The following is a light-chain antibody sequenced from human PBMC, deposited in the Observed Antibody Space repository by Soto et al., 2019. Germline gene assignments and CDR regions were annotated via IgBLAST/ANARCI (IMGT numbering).Light chain of an antibody. Sequence: DIQMTQSPSSVSASVGDRVTITCRASQDINSRLAWYQQKPGKAPKLLIYFAFNLESGVPSRFIGSGSGTDFTLTITSLQPEDFATYYCQQADSLPRPFGGGTKVEIQ. V-gene: IGKV1-12*01. CDR2: FAF. CDR3: QQADSLPRP. CDR1: QDINSR. J-gene: IGKJ4*01.